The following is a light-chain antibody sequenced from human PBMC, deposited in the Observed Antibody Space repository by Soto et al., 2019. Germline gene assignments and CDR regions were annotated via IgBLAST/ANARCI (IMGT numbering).Light chain of an antibody. CDR2: GAS. V-gene: IGKV3D-15*01. J-gene: IGKJ1*01. Sequence: EIVMTQSPATLSVSPGERATLSCRASHSVSSNLAWYQQKPGQAPRLLIYGASSRATGIPDRFSGSGSGTHFTLTXSRLEXEDFAVXXXXXXXXXXXXFXQGTKVDIK. CDR3: XXXXXXXXX. CDR1: HSVSSN.